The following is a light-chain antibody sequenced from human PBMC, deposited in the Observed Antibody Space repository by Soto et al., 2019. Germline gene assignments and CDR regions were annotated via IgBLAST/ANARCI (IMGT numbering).Light chain of an antibody. Sequence: EVVLTQSPGSLSLSPGERATLSCRASQSVGGSRIAWYQQKPGQAPRLLIYGAWNRVTGIPGRFSGSGYGTDFTLTISRLEPEDFAVYYCQQYGNSPSTFGQGTKGDI. CDR3: QQYGNSPST. CDR1: QSVGGSR. J-gene: IGKJ1*01. CDR2: GAW. V-gene: IGKV3-20*01.